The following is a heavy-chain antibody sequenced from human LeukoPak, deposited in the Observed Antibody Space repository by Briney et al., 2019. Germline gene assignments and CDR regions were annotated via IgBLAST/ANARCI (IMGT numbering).Heavy chain of an antibody. V-gene: IGHV3-7*01. D-gene: IGHD2-8*01. Sequence: GGSLRLSCAASGITFSSYWMSWVRQAPGKGLEWVANIKQDGSEKYYVDSVKGRFTISRDNAKNSLYLQMNSLRAEDTAVYYCARNHGLGYWGQGTLVTVSS. CDR3: ARNHGLGY. CDR2: IKQDGSEK. CDR1: GITFSSYW. J-gene: IGHJ4*02.